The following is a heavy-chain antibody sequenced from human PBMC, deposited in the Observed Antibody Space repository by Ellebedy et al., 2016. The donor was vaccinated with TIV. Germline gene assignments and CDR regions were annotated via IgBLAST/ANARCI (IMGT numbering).Heavy chain of an antibody. V-gene: IGHV3-21*01. CDR1: EFTFNYYS. J-gene: IGHJ4*02. CDR2: IRHSTDFI. Sequence: PGGSLRLSCAASEFTFNYYSMNWFRQAPGKGLEWVSYIRHSTDFIYYADSVKGRFTFSRDNAKNSLYLQINSLTGEDTAVYYCARGGDYYPHYFDYWGQGTLVTVSS. CDR3: ARGGDYYPHYFDY. D-gene: IGHD3-10*01.